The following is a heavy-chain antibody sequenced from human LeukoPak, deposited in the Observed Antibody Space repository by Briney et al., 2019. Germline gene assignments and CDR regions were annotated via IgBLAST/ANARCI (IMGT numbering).Heavy chain of an antibody. D-gene: IGHD2-2*01. Sequence: PGRSLRLSCAASGFTFDDYAMHWVRHAPGKGLEWVSGISWNSGSIGYADSVKGRFTISRDNAKNSLYLQMNSLRAEDTALYYCAKDSRYCSSTSCLFERDFDYWGQGTLVTVSS. CDR1: GFTFDDYA. J-gene: IGHJ4*02. CDR3: AKDSRYCSSTSCLFERDFDY. V-gene: IGHV3-9*01. CDR2: ISWNSGSI.